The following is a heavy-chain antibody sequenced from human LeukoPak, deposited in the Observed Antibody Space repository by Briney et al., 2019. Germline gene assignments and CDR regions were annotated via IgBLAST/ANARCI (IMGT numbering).Heavy chain of an antibody. Sequence: PGGSLRLSCAASGFTFSSYGMHWVRQAPGKGLEWVAVISYDGSNKYYADSVKGRFTISRDNSKNTLYLQMNSLRAEDTAVYHCAKDRSSWYIDYWGQGTLVTVSS. J-gene: IGHJ4*02. CDR3: AKDRSSWYIDY. CDR1: GFTFSSYG. D-gene: IGHD6-13*01. V-gene: IGHV3-30*18. CDR2: ISYDGSNK.